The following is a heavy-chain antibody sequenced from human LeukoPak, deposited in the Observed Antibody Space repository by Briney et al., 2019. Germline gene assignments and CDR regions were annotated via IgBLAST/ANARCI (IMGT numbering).Heavy chain of an antibody. CDR1: GGTFISYA. V-gene: IGHV1-69*05. CDR2: IIPTFGTA. D-gene: IGHD3-9*01. CDR3: ARGMTGYWDY. Sequence: ASVKVSCKASGGTFISYAISWVRQAPGQGREWMGGIIPTFGTANYAQKLQGRVTITTDESTSTAYMELSSLRSEDTAVYYCARGMTGYWDYWGQGTLVTVSS. J-gene: IGHJ4*02.